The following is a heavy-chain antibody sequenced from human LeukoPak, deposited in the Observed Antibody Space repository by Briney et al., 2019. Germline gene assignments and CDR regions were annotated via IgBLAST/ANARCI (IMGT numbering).Heavy chain of an antibody. CDR1: GLTVSDNF. Sequence: PGGSLRLSCAASGLTVSDNFMSWVRQAPGKGLEWVSVLYRGGNTYYADSVRGRFTISRDNSKNMVYLQMNSLRAEDTAVYYCARGVRTAQSPWSNTRVFDYWGQGILVTVSS. V-gene: IGHV3-66*01. D-gene: IGHD3-10*02. J-gene: IGHJ4*02. CDR3: ARGVRTAQSPWSNTRVFDY. CDR2: LYRGGNT.